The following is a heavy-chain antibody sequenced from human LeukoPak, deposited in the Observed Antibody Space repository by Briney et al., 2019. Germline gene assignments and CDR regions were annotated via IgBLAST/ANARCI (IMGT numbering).Heavy chain of an antibody. Sequence: GGSLRLSCAASGFTFDDYAMHWVRQAPGKGLEWVSGISWNSGSIDYADSVKGRFTISRDNAKNSLYPQMTSLRAEDTALYYCAKGKSAAGRHNAFDIWGQGTMVTVSS. V-gene: IGHV3-9*01. CDR3: AKGKSAAGRHNAFDI. CDR1: GFTFDDYA. CDR2: ISWNSGSI. D-gene: IGHD6-13*01. J-gene: IGHJ3*02.